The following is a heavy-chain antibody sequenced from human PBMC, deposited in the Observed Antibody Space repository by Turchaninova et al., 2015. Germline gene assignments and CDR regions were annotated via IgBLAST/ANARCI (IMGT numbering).Heavy chain of an antibody. V-gene: IGHV4-34*12. CDR2: IIHSGST. D-gene: IGHD3-10*01. J-gene: IGHJ4*02. CDR1: GGSFSGYY. CDR3: ARAYYYGSGSYNFYFDY. Sequence: QVQLQHGGAGLLKPSGTLSLPCAVSGGSFSGYYWSWVRQPPWKGLGWVGEIIHSGSTHYGPSLKSRVTISGDTSKNQFSLKLSSVTAADTAVYYCARAYYYGSGSYNFYFDYWGQGTLVTVSS.